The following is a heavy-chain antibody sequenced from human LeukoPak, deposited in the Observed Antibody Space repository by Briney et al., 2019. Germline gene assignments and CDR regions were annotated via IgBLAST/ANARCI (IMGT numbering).Heavy chain of an antibody. J-gene: IGHJ4*02. V-gene: IGHV4-59*11. CDR2: IYYSEST. Sequence: PSETLSLTCTVSGVSISSHYWSWIRQPPGKGLEWVGYIYYSESTNYNPSLKSRVTISVDTSKNQLSLKLSSVTAADTAVYYCARDHGGNPYYFDYWGQGTLVTVSS. CDR1: GVSISSHY. CDR3: ARDHGGNPYYFDY. D-gene: IGHD4-23*01.